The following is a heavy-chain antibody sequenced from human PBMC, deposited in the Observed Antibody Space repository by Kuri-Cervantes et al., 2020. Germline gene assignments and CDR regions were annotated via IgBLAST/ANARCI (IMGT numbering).Heavy chain of an antibody. D-gene: IGHD6-19*01. V-gene: IGHV3-21*01. J-gene: IGHJ6*04. CDR3: ARGAVAGSMDV. CDR2: ISRSSTYI. Sequence: GESLKISCAASGFTFSSYAMHWVRQAPGKGLEWVSSISRSSTYIYSTDSVKGRFTISRDNAKNSLYLQMNSLRAEDTAVYYCARGAVAGSMDVWGKGTTVTVSS. CDR1: GFTFSSYA.